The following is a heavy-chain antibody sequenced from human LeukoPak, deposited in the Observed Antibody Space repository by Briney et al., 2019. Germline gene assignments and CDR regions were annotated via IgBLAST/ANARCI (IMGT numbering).Heavy chain of an antibody. CDR2: IDTNTGNP. CDR1: GYTFTNYT. V-gene: IGHV7-4-1*02. J-gene: IGHJ3*02. CDR3: ARDRRNGAFDI. D-gene: IGHD5-24*01. Sequence: GASVKVSCKASGYTFTNYTINWVRLAPGQGLEWMGWIDTNTGNPTYAQGFAGRFVFSLDTSVSTAYLQISSLKAEDTAVYYCARDRRNGAFDIWGQGTMVTVSS.